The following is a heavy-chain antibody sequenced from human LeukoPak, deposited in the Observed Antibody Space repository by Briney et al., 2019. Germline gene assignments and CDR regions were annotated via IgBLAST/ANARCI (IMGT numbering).Heavy chain of an antibody. CDR1: GFTFSSYG. CDR3: AGDGGYYDSSGYNFDY. CDR2: ISGSGGST. D-gene: IGHD3-22*01. V-gene: IGHV3-23*01. J-gene: IGHJ4*02. Sequence: PGGSLRLSCAASGFTFSSYGMSWVRQAPGKGLEWVSAISGSGGSTYYADSVKGRFTISRDNAKNSLYLQMNSLRAEDTAVYYCAGDGGYYDSSGYNFDYWGQGTLVSVSP.